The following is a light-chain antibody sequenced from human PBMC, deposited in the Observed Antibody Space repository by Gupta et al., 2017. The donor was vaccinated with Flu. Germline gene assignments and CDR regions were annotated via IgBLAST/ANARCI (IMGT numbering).Light chain of an antibody. CDR1: SGSIGINY. J-gene: IGLJ2*01. Sequence: NFMLTQPHSVSESPGKTVTISCTRSSGSIGINYVQWYQQRPGTSPKNVIYEDDQRPSGVPDRFSGSIDRSSNSASLTISGLKTEDEADYYCQSHEVFGGGTKLTVL. CDR3: QSHEV. V-gene: IGLV6-57*01. CDR2: EDD.